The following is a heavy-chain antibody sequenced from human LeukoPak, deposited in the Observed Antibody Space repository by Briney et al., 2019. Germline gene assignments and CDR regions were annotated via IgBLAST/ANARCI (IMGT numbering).Heavy chain of an antibody. CDR3: AREDYGDYYDAFDI. CDR2: ISYDGSNK. V-gene: IGHV3-30*04. Sequence: GGSLRLSCAASGFTFSSYAMHWVRQAPGKGLEWVAVISYDGSNKYYADSVKGRFTISRDNSKNTLYLQMNSLRAEDTAVYYCAREDYGDYYDAFDIWGQGTMVTVSS. CDR1: GFTFSSYA. D-gene: IGHD4-17*01. J-gene: IGHJ3*02.